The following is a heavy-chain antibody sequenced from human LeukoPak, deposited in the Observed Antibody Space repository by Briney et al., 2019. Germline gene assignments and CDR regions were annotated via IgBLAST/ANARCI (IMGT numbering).Heavy chain of an antibody. CDR1: GFIVSSNY. V-gene: IGHV3-7*01. J-gene: IGHJ4*02. CDR2: IKQDGSEK. D-gene: IGHD4-17*01. Sequence: PGGSLRLSCAPSGFIVSSNYMSWVRQAPGKGLEWVANIKQDGSEKYYVDSVKGRFTISRDNAKNSLYLQMNSLRAEDTAVYYCARDKPRYGDFPIDYWGQGTLVTVSS. CDR3: ARDKPRYGDFPIDY.